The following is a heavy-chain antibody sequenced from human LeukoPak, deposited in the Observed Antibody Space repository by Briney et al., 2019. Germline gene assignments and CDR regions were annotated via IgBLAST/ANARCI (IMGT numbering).Heavy chain of an antibody. CDR2: IIPVFGTT. V-gene: IGHV1-69*13. CDR3: ARESLPSRSGYY. Sequence: SVKVSCKASGGVFSSYSINWVRQAPGQGLEWMGGIIPVFGTTNYAQKFQGRVTLIADESTSTAYMELSSLRSEDTAVYFCARESLPSRSGYYWGQGTLVTVSS. CDR1: GGVFSSYS. D-gene: IGHD6-19*01. J-gene: IGHJ4*02.